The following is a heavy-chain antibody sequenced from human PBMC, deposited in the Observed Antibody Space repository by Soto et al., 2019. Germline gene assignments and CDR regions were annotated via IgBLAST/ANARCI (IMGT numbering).Heavy chain of an antibody. CDR2: IIPIFGTA. J-gene: IGHJ6*02. CDR1: GGTFSSYA. Sequence: WASVKVSCKASGGTFSSYAISWVRQAPGQGLEWMGGIIPIFGTANYAQKFQGRVTITADESTSTAYMELSSLRSEDTAVYYCARAPYYGSGYYYYGMDVWGQGTTVTVSS. V-gene: IGHV1-69*13. D-gene: IGHD3-10*01. CDR3: ARAPYYGSGYYYYGMDV.